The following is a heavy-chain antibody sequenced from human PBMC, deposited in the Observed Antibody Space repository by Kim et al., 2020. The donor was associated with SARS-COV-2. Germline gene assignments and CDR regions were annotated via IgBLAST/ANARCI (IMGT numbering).Heavy chain of an antibody. CDR3: ARAMVRGAPRGPSYYYYGMDV. D-gene: IGHD3-10*01. CDR1: GFTFSSYS. J-gene: IGHJ6*02. Sequence: GGSLRLSCAASGFTFSSYSMNWVRQAPGKRLEWVSSISSSSSYIYYADSVKGRFTISRDNAKNSLYLQMNSLRAEDTAVYYCARAMVRGAPRGPSYYYYGMDVWGQGTTVTVSS. CDR2: ISSSSSYI. V-gene: IGHV3-21*01.